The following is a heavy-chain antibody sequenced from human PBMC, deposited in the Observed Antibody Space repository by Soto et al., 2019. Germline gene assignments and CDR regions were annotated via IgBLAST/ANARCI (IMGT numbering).Heavy chain of an antibody. Sequence: PSETLSLTCVISGDSVSSNGACWNWIRQSPSRGLQWLGRIYYRSKWFHDYAASVESRMAINPDTSRNQFSLQLNYVTPEDTAVYYCARVHVSAGTCLDGLDFWGQGTTVTVS. J-gene: IGHJ6*02. CDR3: ARVHVSAGTCLDGLDF. V-gene: IGHV6-1*01. CDR1: GDSVSSNGAC. CDR2: IYYRSKWFH. D-gene: IGHD2-15*01.